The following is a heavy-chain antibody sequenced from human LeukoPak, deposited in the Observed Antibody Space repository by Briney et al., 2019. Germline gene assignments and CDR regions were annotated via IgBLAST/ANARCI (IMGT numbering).Heavy chain of an antibody. CDR3: ARADYYDSSGYSVDAFDI. CDR1: GYTFTSYY. CDR2: INPNSGGT. D-gene: IGHD3-22*01. J-gene: IGHJ3*02. V-gene: IGHV1-2*04. Sequence: GASVKVSCKASGYTFTSYYMHWVRQAPGQGLEWMGWINPNSGGTNYAQKFQGWVTMTRDTSISTAYMELSRLRSDDTAVYYCARADYYDSSGYSVDAFDIWGQGTMVTVSS.